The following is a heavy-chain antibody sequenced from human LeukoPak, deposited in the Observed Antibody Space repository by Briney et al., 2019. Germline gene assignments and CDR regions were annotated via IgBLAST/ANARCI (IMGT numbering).Heavy chain of an antibody. J-gene: IGHJ4*02. D-gene: IGHD2-15*01. CDR1: GYTFTSYY. CDR2: INPSGGST. CDR3: AREYCSGGSCYSFDY. Sequence: WASVKVSCKASGYTFTSYYMHWVRQAPGQGLGWMGIINPSGGSTSYAQKFQGRVTMTRDTSTSTVYMELSSLRSEDTAVYYCAREYCSGGSCYSFDYWGQGTLVTVSS. V-gene: IGHV1-46*01.